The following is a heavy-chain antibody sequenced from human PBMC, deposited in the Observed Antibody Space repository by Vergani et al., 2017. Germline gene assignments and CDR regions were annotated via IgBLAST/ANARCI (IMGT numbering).Heavy chain of an antibody. CDR2: IRSKANSYAT. D-gene: IGHD5-18*01. CDR3: TRRDRKLWFDY. CDR1: GFTFSGSA. V-gene: IGHV3-73*01. J-gene: IGHJ4*02. Sequence: VQLVESGGGVVQPGRSLRLSCAASGFTFSGSAMHWVRQASGKGLEWVGRIRSKANSYATAYAASVKGRFTISRDDSKNTAYLQMNSLKTEDTAVYYCTRRDRKLWFDYWGQGTLVTVSS.